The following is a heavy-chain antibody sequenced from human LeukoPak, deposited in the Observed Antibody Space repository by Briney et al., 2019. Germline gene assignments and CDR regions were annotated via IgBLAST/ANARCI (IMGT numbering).Heavy chain of an antibody. CDR2: IYYSGST. CDR3: ARVAYCSNNSCLYYFDY. V-gene: IGHV4-30-4*01. CDR1: GGSISSGDYY. J-gene: IGHJ4*02. Sequence: SETLSLTCTVSGGSISSGDYYWSWIRQPPGKGLEWIGYIYYSGSTYYNPSLKSRVTISVDTSKNQFSLKLSSVTAADTAVYYCARVAYCSNNSCLYYFDYWGQGTLVTVSS. D-gene: IGHD2-2*01.